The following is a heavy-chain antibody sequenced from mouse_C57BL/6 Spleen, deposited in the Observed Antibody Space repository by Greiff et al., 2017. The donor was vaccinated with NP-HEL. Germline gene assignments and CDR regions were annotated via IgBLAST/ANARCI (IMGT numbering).Heavy chain of an antibody. Sequence: QVQLQQPGAELVRPGSSVKLSCKASGYTFTSYWMQWVKQRPRQGLEWIGNIDPSDSETHYNEKFTGKATLTVDKSSNTDYMRLSSLASEDAAVSYCASWGFYDYADDYWGQGTTLTVSS. CDR1: GYTFTSYW. J-gene: IGHJ2*01. CDR3: ASWGFYDYADDY. V-gene: IGHV1-52*01. CDR2: IDPSDSET. D-gene: IGHD2-4*01.